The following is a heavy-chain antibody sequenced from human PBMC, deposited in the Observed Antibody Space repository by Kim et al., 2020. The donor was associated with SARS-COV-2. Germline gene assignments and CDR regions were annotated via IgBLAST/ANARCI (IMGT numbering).Heavy chain of an antibody. CDR2: IYYSGST. D-gene: IGHD3-10*01. CDR3: ARRSVLWYTYGMDV. J-gene: IGHJ6*02. V-gene: IGHV4-39*01. Sequence: SETLSLTCTVSGGSISSSSYYWGWIRQPPGNGLEWIGSIYYSGSTYYNPSLKSRVTISVDTSKNQFSLKLSSVTAADTAVYYCARRSVLWYTYGMDVWGQGTTVTVSS. CDR1: GGSISSSSYY.